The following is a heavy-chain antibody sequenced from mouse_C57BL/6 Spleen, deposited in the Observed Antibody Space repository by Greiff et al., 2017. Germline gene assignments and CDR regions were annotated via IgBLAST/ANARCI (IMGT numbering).Heavy chain of an antibody. V-gene: IGHV5-15*01. CDR2: ISHLAYSI. CDR3: ARPYGNYWYFDV. J-gene: IGHJ1*03. D-gene: IGHD2-1*01. CDR1: GFTFSDYG. Sequence: EVHLVESGGGLVQPGGSLKLSCAASGFTFSDYGMAWVRQAPRKGPEWVAFISHLAYSIYYADNVTGRFTISRENAKNTLYLEMSSLRSEDTAMYYCARPYGNYWYFDVWGTGTTVTVSS.